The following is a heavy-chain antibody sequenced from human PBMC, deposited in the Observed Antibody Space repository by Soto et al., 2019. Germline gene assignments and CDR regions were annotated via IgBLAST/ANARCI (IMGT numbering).Heavy chain of an antibody. CDR3: AKGGRQWLVTSDFNY. J-gene: IGHJ4*02. CDR1: GFTFSDYA. Sequence: VQLVESGGGVVQPGRSLRLSCAASGFTFSDYAMHWVRQAPGKGLERVAVVSHDGRNTHYADSVKGRFTISRDSSKNAVSLEMTSLRAEDTAVYYCAKGGRQWLVTSDFNYWGQGALVTVSS. D-gene: IGHD6-19*01. V-gene: IGHV3-30*18. CDR2: VSHDGRNT.